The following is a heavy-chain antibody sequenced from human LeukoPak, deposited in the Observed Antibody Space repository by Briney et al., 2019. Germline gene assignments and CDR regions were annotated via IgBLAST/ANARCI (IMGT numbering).Heavy chain of an antibody. D-gene: IGHD3-16*01. J-gene: IGHJ6*02. Sequence: PGGSLRLSCAVSGFVFSDAWMNWARQAPGKGLEWVASINHNGNVNYYVDSVKGRFTISRDNAKNSLYLQMSNLRAEDTAVYFCARGGGLDVWGQGATVTVSS. CDR2: INHNGNVN. CDR3: ARGGGLDV. CDR1: GFVFSDAW. V-gene: IGHV3-7*03.